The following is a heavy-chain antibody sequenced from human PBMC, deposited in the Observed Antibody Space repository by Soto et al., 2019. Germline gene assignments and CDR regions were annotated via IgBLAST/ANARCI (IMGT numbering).Heavy chain of an antibody. CDR1: GGTFSSYT. Sequence: QVQLVQSGAEVKKPGSSVKVSCKACGGTFSSYTISWVRQAPGQGLEWMGRIIPILGIANYAQKFQGRVTITEDKATSIAYMELSGLGSEDTAGYCCARDKGTDFLGYCSSTSGYPSGCYYDRVFWGKGTTVTVSS. J-gene: IGHJ6*03. D-gene: IGHD2-2*01. V-gene: IGHV1-69*08. CDR3: ARDKGTDFLGYCSSTSGYPSGCYYDRVF. CDR2: IIPILGIA.